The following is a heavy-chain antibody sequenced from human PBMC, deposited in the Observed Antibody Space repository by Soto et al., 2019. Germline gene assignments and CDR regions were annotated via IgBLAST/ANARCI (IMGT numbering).Heavy chain of an antibody. Sequence: SETLSLTCIVSGGSMSSSTSYWGWIRQPPGKGLEWIGSIYYSGNTYYNPSLKSRVTISVDTSKNHFSLKLSSVTAADTAMYYCAREIRSITMIVVDHWYDPWGQGTLVTVSS. D-gene: IGHD3-22*01. CDR2: IYYSGNT. CDR1: GGSMSSSTSY. V-gene: IGHV4-39*02. CDR3: AREIRSITMIVVDHWYDP. J-gene: IGHJ5*02.